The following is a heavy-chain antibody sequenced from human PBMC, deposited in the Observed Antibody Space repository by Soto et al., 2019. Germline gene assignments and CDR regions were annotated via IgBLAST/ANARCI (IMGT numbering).Heavy chain of an antibody. CDR3: ARMATFGSLNWFDP. CDR1: GYSFTNND. CDR2: MNPGSGDT. D-gene: IGHD3-16*01. V-gene: IGHV1-8*01. J-gene: IGHJ5*02. Sequence: ASVKVSCKASGYSFTNNDVTWVRQATGQGLEWMGWMNPGSGDTGYAQKFQGRVTMTRDISIAAAYMELSSLRSDDTAIYYCARMATFGSLNWFDPWGQGTLVTVSS.